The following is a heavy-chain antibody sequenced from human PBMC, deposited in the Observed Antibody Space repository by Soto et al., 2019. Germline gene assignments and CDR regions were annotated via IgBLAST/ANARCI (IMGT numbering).Heavy chain of an antibody. D-gene: IGHD5-12*01. Sequence: PSETLSLTCAVYGGSFSGYYWSWIRQPPGKGLEWIGEINHSGSTNYNPSLKSRVTISVDTSKNQFSLKLSSVTAADTAVYYCARGRGVEMATGRGAYFDYWGQGTLVTVSS. CDR2: INHSGST. CDR3: ARGRGVEMATGRGAYFDY. J-gene: IGHJ4*02. V-gene: IGHV4-34*01. CDR1: GGSFSGYY.